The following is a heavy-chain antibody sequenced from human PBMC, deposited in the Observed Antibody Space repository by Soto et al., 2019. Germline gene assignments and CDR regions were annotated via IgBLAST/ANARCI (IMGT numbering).Heavy chain of an antibody. CDR3: ARASSRFIVMDF. D-gene: IGHD3-16*02. J-gene: IGHJ4*01. V-gene: IGHV3-74*01. CDR2: SNSDGSSV. CDR1: GFTFSTSW. Sequence: LSLSCEASGFTFSTSWMHWVRQTPGKGLVWVSLSNSDGSSVSYTDSVKGRFTISRDNAKNTLYVEMNSLTAEDTAVYYCARASSRFIVMDFWGHGTQVTVSS.